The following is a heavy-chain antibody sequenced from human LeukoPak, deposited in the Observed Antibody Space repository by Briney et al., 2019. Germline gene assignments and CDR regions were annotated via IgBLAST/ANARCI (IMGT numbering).Heavy chain of an antibody. CDR1: GYTFTSYA. Sequence: GASVKVSCKASGYTFTSYAMHWVRQAPGQRLEWMGWINAGNGNTKYSQKFQGRVTITRDTSASTAYMELSSLRSEDTAVYYCARERDYYDFWSGYSYFDYWGQGTLVTVSS. CDR2: INAGNGNT. CDR3: ARERDYYDFWSGYSYFDY. D-gene: IGHD3-3*01. V-gene: IGHV1-3*01. J-gene: IGHJ4*02.